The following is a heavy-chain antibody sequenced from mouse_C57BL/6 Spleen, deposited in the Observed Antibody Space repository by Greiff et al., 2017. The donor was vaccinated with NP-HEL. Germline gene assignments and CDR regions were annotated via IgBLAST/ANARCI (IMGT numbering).Heavy chain of an antibody. CDR1: GYTFTGYW. Sequence: QVQLQQSGAELMKPGASVKLSCKATGYTFTGYWIGWVKQRPGHGLEWIGEILPGSGSTNYNEKFKGKATFTADTSSNTAYMQLSSLTTEDSAIYYCARFGYSNYGAYWGQGTLVTVSA. CDR2: ILPGSGST. CDR3: ARFGYSNYGAY. D-gene: IGHD2-5*01. J-gene: IGHJ3*01. V-gene: IGHV1-9*01.